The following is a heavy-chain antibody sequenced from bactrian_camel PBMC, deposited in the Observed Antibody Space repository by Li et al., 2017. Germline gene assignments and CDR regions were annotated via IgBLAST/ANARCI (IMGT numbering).Heavy chain of an antibody. V-gene: IGHV3S55*01. J-gene: IGHJ6*01. D-gene: IGHD5*01. Sequence: HVQLVESGGGSVQAGGSLSLSCVASRYTYGMTSMGWFRQMPGKEREGVAAIDSDGSTSYADSVKGRFTISQDNHKSTLYLQMNNLKPEDTAVYHCAADQFLSPPVAVKTPDFGYWGQGTQVTVS. CDR3: AADQFLSPPVAVKTPDFGY. CDR2: IDSDGST. CDR1: RYTYGMTS.